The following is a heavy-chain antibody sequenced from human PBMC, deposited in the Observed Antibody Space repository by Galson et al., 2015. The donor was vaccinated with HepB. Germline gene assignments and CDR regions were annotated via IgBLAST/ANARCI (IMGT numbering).Heavy chain of an antibody. Sequence: SVKVSCKASGYTFTGYYMHWVRQAPGQGLEWMGWINPNSGDTNYAQKFQGWVTMTRDTSISTAYMELSRLRSDDTAVYYCARGVYYDSSGPLAGFDYWGQGTLVTVSS. CDR3: ARGVYYDSSGPLAGFDY. CDR2: INPNSGDT. J-gene: IGHJ4*02. D-gene: IGHD3-22*01. CDR1: GYTFTGYY. V-gene: IGHV1-2*04.